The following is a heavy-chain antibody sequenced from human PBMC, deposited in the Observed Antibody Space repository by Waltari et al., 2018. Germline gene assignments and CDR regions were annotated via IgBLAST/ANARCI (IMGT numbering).Heavy chain of an antibody. CDR2: IRPGGSS. CDR1: GFSVSTNF. V-gene: IGHV3-53*02. Sequence: EVQLVETGGALIQPGGSLRVSCVASGFSVSTNFLNWVRQAPGKGLGVVSFIRPGGSSFYADSVKGRFTISRDKSKNTVFLQMNNLRVEDTAVYYCVRGRTGSPQYFDYWGQGTLVPVSS. J-gene: IGHJ4*02. D-gene: IGHD3-10*01. CDR3: VRGRTGSPQYFDY.